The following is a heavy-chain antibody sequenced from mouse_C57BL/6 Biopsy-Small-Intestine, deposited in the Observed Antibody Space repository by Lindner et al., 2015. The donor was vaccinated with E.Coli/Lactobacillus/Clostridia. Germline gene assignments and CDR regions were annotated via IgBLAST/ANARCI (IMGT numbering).Heavy chain of an antibody. J-gene: IGHJ4*01. Sequence: VQLQESGGGLVKPGGSLKLSCAASGFTFSDYGMHWVRQAPEKGLEWVAYISSGSSTIYYADTVKGRFTISRDNAKNTLLLQMTSLRSEDTAMYYCARRRLLYYYAMDYWGQGTSATVSS. CDR1: GFTFSDYG. V-gene: IGHV5-17*01. D-gene: IGHD2-12*01. CDR3: ARRRLLYYYAMDY. CDR2: ISSGSSTI.